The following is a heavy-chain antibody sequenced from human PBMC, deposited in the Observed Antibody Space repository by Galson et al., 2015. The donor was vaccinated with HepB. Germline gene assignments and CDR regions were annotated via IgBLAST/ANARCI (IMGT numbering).Heavy chain of an antibody. D-gene: IGHD6-19*01. CDR2: VTGSGDKT. Sequence: SLRLSCAASGFTFPSYAMRWVRQAPGKGLEWVSSVTGSGDKTYYADSVKGRFTISRDNSKSMLYLQMNSLRAEDTAIYYCAKDQGSGWNDYWGQGTLVTVSS. V-gene: IGHV3-23*01. CDR3: AKDQGSGWNDY. CDR1: GFTFPSYA. J-gene: IGHJ4*02.